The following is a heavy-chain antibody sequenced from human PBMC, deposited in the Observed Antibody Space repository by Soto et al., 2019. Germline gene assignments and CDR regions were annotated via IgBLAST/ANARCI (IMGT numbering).Heavy chain of an antibody. J-gene: IGHJ6*02. Sequence: SQTLSLTCAISGDSVSSNSAAWNWIRQSPSRGLEWLGRTYYRSKWYNDYAVSVKSRITINPDTSKNQFSLQLNSVTPEDTAVYYCAREISGDRIAAAKIPPYYGMDVWGQGTTVTVS. V-gene: IGHV6-1*01. CDR3: AREISGDRIAAAKIPPYYGMDV. CDR2: TYYRSKWYN. CDR1: GDSVSSNSAA. D-gene: IGHD6-13*01.